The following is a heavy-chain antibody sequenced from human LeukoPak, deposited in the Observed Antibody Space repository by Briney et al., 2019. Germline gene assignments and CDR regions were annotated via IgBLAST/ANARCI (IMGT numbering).Heavy chain of an antibody. CDR1: GFTFDDYA. J-gene: IGHJ4*02. CDR3: AKDKGPHAYYFDY. V-gene: IGHV3-43D*04. CDR2: ISWDGGST. Sequence: GGSLRLSCAASGFTFDDYAMHWVRQAPGKGLEWVSLISWDGGSTYYADSVKGRFTISRDNSKNSLYLQMNSLRAEDTALYHCAKDKGPHAYYFDYWGQGTLVTVSS.